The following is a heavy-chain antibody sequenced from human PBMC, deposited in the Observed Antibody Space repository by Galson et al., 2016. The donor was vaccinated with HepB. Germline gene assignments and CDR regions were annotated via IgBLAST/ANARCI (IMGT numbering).Heavy chain of an antibody. Sequence: SVKVSCKASGFTFSAYGFSWVRQAPGQGLEWMGWISADNGDTELARKFQARVTMTTDTSTSTSYMELRGLRADDTAIYFCARDDNRNYAWALDVWGQGTTVIVSS. CDR3: ARDDNRNYAWALDV. D-gene: IGHD1-7*01. CDR2: ISADNGDT. V-gene: IGHV1-18*01. J-gene: IGHJ6*02. CDR1: GFTFSAYG.